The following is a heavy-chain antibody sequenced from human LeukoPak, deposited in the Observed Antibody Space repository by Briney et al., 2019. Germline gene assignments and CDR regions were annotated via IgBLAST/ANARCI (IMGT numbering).Heavy chain of an antibody. Sequence: GRSLRLSCAASGFTFDDYAMHWVRQAPGKGLEWVSGISWNSGSIGYADSVKGRFTISRDNAKNSLYLQMNSLRAEDMALYYCAKDGGSSSWYYFDYWGQGTLVTVSS. CDR3: AKDGGSSSWYYFDY. CDR2: ISWNSGSI. D-gene: IGHD6-13*01. J-gene: IGHJ4*02. CDR1: GFTFDDYA. V-gene: IGHV3-9*03.